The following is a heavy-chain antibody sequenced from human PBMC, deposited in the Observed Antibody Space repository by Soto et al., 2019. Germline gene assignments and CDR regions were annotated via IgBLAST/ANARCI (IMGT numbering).Heavy chain of an antibody. CDR1: GFTFSSYA. J-gene: IGHJ3*02. D-gene: IGHD6-13*01. CDR2: ISYDGSNK. CDR3: AKIPHSSSWYLDAFDI. V-gene: IGHV3-30-3*01. Sequence: GGSLRLSCAASGFTFSSYAMHWVRQAPGKGLEWVAVISYDGSNKYYADSVKGRFTISRDNSKNTLYLQMNSLRAEDTAVYYCAKIPHSSSWYLDAFDIWGQGTMVTVSS.